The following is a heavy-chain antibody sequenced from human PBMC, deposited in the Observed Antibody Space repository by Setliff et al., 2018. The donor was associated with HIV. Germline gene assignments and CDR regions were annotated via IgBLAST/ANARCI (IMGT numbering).Heavy chain of an antibody. CDR1: GGTFSYA. D-gene: IGHD2-21*01. CDR3: ARDPGEGGGGCYFY. Sequence: GASVKVSCKASGGTFSYAISWVRQAPGQGLEWMGRIIPIFGTANYAQKFQGRVTITADKSTSTVNMELSRLRSEDTAVYYCARDPGEGGGGCYFYWGQGSLVTVSS. CDR2: IIPIFGTA. J-gene: IGHJ4*02. V-gene: IGHV1-69*06.